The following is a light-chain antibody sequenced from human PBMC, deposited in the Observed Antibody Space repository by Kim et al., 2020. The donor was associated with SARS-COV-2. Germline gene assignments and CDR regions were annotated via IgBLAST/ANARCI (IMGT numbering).Light chain of an antibody. CDR1: VLAKRY. Sequence: SVCPRQTARITCSRDVLAKRYARWFQQKPGQAPLLVIYKDSKRPSGIPERFSGSSSGTTVTLTISGAQVEDEADYYCYSAADNNWLFGGGTQLTVL. J-gene: IGLJ3*02. CDR2: KDS. CDR3: YSAADNNWL. V-gene: IGLV3-27*01.